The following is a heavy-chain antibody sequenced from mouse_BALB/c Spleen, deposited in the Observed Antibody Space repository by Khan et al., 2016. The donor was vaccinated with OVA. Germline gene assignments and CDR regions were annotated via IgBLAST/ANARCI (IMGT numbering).Heavy chain of an antibody. CDR1: GYSITSDYA. Sequence: EVQLQESGPGLVKPSQSLSLTCTVTGYSITSDYAWNWIRQFPGNKLEWMGYISYSGTTSYTPSLKSRTSITRDTSKNQSFLQLNYLTTEDTATYYCTGGRAYWGQGTLVTVSA. CDR2: ISYSGTT. V-gene: IGHV3-2*02. J-gene: IGHJ3*01. CDR3: TGGRAY. D-gene: IGHD3-3*01.